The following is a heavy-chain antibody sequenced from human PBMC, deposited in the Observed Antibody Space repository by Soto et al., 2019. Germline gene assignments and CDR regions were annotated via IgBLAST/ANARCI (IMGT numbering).Heavy chain of an antibody. J-gene: IGHJ4*02. D-gene: IGHD3-9*01. CDR2: ISAYNGNT. V-gene: IGHV1-18*01. CDR3: ARDRRDILTGYSLFDY. Sequence: QVQLVQSGAEVKKPGASVKVSCKASGYTFTSYGISWVRQAPGQGLEWMGWISAYNGNTNYAQKLQGKVTMTTDTSTSTAYMELRSLRSDATAVYYCARDRRDILTGYSLFDYWGQGTLVTVSS. CDR1: GYTFTSYG.